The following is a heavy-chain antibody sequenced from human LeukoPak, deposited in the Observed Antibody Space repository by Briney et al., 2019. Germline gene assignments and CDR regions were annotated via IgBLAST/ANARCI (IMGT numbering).Heavy chain of an antibody. CDR1: GFTFSSYW. CDR3: AREVVVVAATFDY. Sequence: GGSLRLSCAASGFTFSSYWMHWVRQAPGKGLVWVSCFNSDGSSTSYADSVKGRFTISGDNAKNTVYLQMNSLRAEDTAVYYCAREVVVVAATFDYWGQGTLVTVSS. CDR2: FNSDGSST. D-gene: IGHD2-15*01. V-gene: IGHV3-74*01. J-gene: IGHJ4*02.